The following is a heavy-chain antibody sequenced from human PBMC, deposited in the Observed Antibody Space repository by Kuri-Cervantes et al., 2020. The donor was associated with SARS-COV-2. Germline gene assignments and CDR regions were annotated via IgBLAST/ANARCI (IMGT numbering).Heavy chain of an antibody. D-gene: IGHD6-6*01. CDR2: IYTSGST. J-gene: IGHJ3*02. Sequence: GSLRLSCTVSGGSISSYYWSWIRQPAGKGLEWIGRIYTSGSTNYNPSLKSRVTISVDTSKNQFSLKLSSVTAADTAVYYCASGQYSSSPSRSDAFDIWGQGTMVTVSS. V-gene: IGHV4-4*07. CDR1: GGSISSYY. CDR3: ASGQYSSSPSRSDAFDI.